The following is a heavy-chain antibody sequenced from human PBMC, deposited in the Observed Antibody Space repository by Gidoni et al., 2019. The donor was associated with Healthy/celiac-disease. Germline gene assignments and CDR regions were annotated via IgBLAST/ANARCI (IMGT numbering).Heavy chain of an antibody. Sequence: EVQMLESGGGMVQPGGSLRLSCAASGFTFSSYAMSWVRKAPGKGLEWVSAISGSGGSTYYADSVKGRFTISRDNSKNTLYLQMNSLRAEDTAVYYCAKPHCSSTSCYWDYYYYYGMDVWGQGTTVTVSS. V-gene: IGHV3-23*01. J-gene: IGHJ6*02. CDR2: ISGSGGST. CDR3: AKPHCSSTSCYWDYYYYYGMDV. CDR1: GFTFSSYA. D-gene: IGHD2-2*01.